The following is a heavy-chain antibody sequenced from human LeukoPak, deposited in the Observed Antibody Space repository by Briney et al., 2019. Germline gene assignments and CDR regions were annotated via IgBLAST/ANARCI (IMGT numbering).Heavy chain of an antibody. CDR2: ISSSSSTI. CDR1: GFTFSKYA. CDR3: ARSLGSYGAFDI. D-gene: IGHD1-26*01. J-gene: IGHJ3*02. Sequence: GGSLRLSCGASGFTFSKYAMSWVRQAPGKGLEWVSYISSSSSTIYYADSVKGRFTISRDNAKNSLYLQMNSLRAEDTAVYYCARSLGSYGAFDIWGQGTMVTVSS. V-gene: IGHV3-48*01.